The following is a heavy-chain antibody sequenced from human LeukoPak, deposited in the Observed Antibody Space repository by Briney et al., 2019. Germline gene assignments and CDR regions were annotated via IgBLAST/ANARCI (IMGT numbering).Heavy chain of an antibody. CDR2: ISSSGTTI. Sequence: GGSLRLSCAASGFTFSDYYMSWIRQPPGKGLEWVSYISSSGTTIYYADSVRGGFTVSRDNAKNSLSLQMDSLSGGERGVYYCASLRGVNRWGQGTLVTVSS. J-gene: IGHJ4*02. CDR3: ASLRGVNR. D-gene: IGHD3-10*01. V-gene: IGHV3-11*01. CDR1: GFTFSDYY.